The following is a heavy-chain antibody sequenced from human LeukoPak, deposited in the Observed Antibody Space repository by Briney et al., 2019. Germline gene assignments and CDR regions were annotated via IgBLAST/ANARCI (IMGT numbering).Heavy chain of an antibody. Sequence: PSETLSLTCTVSGGSISSYYWSWIRQPPGKGLGWIGYIYYSGSTNYNPSLKSRVTISVDTSKNQFSLKLSSVTAADTAVYYCARGLTVTTGAWFDPWGQRTLVTLSS. CDR2: IYYSGST. CDR3: ARGLTVTTGAWFDP. D-gene: IGHD4-17*01. CDR1: GGSISSYY. V-gene: IGHV4-59*01. J-gene: IGHJ5*02.